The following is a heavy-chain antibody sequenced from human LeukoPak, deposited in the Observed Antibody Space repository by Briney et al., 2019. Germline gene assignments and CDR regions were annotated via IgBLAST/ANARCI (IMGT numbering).Heavy chain of an antibody. CDR3: AKNMGPEYYYGMDV. V-gene: IGHV3-23*01. J-gene: IGHJ6*02. D-gene: IGHD2/OR15-2a*01. Sequence: AGGSLRLSCTASGFTFSSYTMSWVRQAPGKGLKWVSTITTGGPNTYYADSVKGRFTVSRDDSKNTLYLQMNSLRAEDTAIYYCAKNMGPEYYYGMDVWGQGTTVTVSS. CDR2: ITTGGPNT. CDR1: GFTFSSYT.